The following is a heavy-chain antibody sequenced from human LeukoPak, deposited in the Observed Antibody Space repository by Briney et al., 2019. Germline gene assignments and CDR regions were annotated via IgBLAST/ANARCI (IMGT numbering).Heavy chain of an antibody. CDR2: INHSGST. CDR3: AREKGILWFVESAKGYYMDV. J-gene: IGHJ6*03. V-gene: IGHV4-34*01. CDR1: GGSFSGYY. D-gene: IGHD3-10*01. Sequence: SETLSLTCAVYGGSFSGYYWSWIRQPPGKGLEWIGEINHSGSTNYNPSLKSRVTISVDTSKNQFSLKLSSVTAADTAVYYCAREKGILWFVESAKGYYMDVWGKGTTVTVSS.